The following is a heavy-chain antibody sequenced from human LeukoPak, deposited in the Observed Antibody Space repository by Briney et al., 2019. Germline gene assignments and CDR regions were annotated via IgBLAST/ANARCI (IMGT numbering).Heavy chain of an antibody. CDR3: AKCERGSGWYSGPVDY. Sequence: SGGSLRLSCSASGFTFSSYAMHWVRQAPGKGLEYVSAISGNGGSTYYADSVKGRFTISRDNSKNTLYLQMNSLRAEDTAVYYCAKCERGSGWYSGPVDYWGQGTLVTVSS. V-gene: IGHV3-64*04. CDR2: ISGNGGST. CDR1: GFTFSSYA. J-gene: IGHJ4*02. D-gene: IGHD6-19*01.